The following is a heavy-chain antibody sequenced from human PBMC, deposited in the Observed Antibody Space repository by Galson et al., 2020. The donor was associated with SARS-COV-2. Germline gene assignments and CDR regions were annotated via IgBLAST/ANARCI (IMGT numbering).Heavy chain of an antibody. CDR1: GFTFSSNA. CDR3: ATAYSGYNFPYYYYYGVDV. J-gene: IGHJ6*02. CDR2: ISGRGGTT. V-gene: IGHV3-23*01. Sequence: GGSLRLSRVASGFTFSSNAMSWVRQAPGKGLEWVSLISGRGGTTFYAASVKGRFTISRDNSKTTLYLQMNSLRADDTAIYYCATAYSGYNFPYYYYYGVDVWGQGTTVTVSS. D-gene: IGHD5-12*01.